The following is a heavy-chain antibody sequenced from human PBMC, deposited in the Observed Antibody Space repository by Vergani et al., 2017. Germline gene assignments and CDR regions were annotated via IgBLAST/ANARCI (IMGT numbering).Heavy chain of an antibody. CDR3: ARLGYYDYVWGSYRRDAFDI. D-gene: IGHD3-16*02. Sequence: VQLVESGAEVKKPGSSVKVSCKASGGTFSSYAISWVRQAPGQGLEWMGRIIPIFGTANYAQKFQGRVTITADESTSTAYMELSSLRSEDTAVYYCARLGYYDYVWGSYRRDAFDIWGQGTMVTVSS. CDR1: GGTFSSYA. CDR2: IIPIFGTA. J-gene: IGHJ3*02. V-gene: IGHV1-69*18.